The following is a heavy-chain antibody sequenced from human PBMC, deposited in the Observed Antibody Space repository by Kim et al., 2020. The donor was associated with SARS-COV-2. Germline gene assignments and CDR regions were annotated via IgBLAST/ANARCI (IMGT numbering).Heavy chain of an antibody. Sequence: ASVKVSCKASGYTFTSYAMHWVRQAPGQRLEWMGWINAGNGNTKYSQKFQGRVTITRDTSASTAYMELSSLRSEDTAVYYCARVVPPIAVAGRVGWFDPWGQGTLVTVSS. CDR3: ARVVPPIAVAGRVGWFDP. CDR1: GYTFTSYA. D-gene: IGHD6-19*01. J-gene: IGHJ5*02. V-gene: IGHV1-3*01. CDR2: INAGNGNT.